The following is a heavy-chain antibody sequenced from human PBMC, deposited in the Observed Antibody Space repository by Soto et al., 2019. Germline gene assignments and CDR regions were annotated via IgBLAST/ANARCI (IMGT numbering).Heavy chain of an antibody. D-gene: IGHD6-13*01. CDR3: ARGQQQLVGYYGMDV. CDR1: GYTFTSYH. CDR2: MNPNSGNT. V-gene: IGHV1-8*01. Sequence: ATVKVSCKASGYTFTSYHINWVRQATGQGLEWMGWMNPNSGNTGYAQKFQGRVTMTRNTSISTAYMELSSLRSEDTAVYYCARGQQQLVGYYGMDVWGQGTTVTVSS. J-gene: IGHJ6*02.